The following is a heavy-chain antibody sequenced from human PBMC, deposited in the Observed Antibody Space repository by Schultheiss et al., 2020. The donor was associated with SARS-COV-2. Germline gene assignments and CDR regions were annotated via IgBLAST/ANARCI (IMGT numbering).Heavy chain of an antibody. V-gene: IGHV1-18*01. Sequence: ASVKVSCKASGYTFTSYGISWVRQAPGQGLEWMGWINPNSGGTNYAQKFQGRVTMTTDTSTSTAYMELRSLRSDDTAVYYCARERTVSYSSSSDYWGQGTLVTVSS. D-gene: IGHD6-6*01. CDR1: GYTFTSYG. J-gene: IGHJ4*02. CDR3: ARERTVSYSSSSDY. CDR2: INPNSGGT.